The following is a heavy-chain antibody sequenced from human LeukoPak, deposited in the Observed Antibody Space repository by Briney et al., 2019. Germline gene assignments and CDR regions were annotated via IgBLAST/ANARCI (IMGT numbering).Heavy chain of an antibody. CDR3: AKAAFGVVIWFDP. D-gene: IGHD3-3*01. CDR1: GFTFSSYA. V-gene: IGHV3-23*01. CDR2: ISGSGGST. J-gene: IGHJ5*02. Sequence: GESLKISCAASGFTFSSYAMSWVRQAPGKGLEWVSAISGSGGSTYYADSVKGRFTISRDNSKNTLYLQMNSLRAEDTAVYYCAKAAFGVVIWFDPWGQGTLVAVSS.